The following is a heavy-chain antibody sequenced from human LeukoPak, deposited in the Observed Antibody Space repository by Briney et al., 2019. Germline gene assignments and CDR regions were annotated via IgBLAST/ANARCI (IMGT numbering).Heavy chain of an antibody. Sequence: SETLSLTCSVSSGSVSSRPSHWSWIRQPPGKGLEWIGEINHSGSTNYNPSLKSRVTISVDTSKNQFSLKLSSVTAADTAVYYCARGPRDYDSSGVLDSWGQGTLVTVSS. CDR2: INHSGST. V-gene: IGHV4-39*07. J-gene: IGHJ4*02. D-gene: IGHD3-22*01. CDR3: ARGPRDYDSSGVLDS. CDR1: SGSVSSRPSH.